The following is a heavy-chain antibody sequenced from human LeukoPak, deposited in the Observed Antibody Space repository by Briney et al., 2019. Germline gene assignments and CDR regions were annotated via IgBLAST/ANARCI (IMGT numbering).Heavy chain of an antibody. V-gene: IGHV1-2*02. D-gene: IGHD6-13*01. CDR3: ARGSSSWSTFDY. J-gene: IGHJ4*02. CDR1: GYTFTDDY. CDR2: INPNSGAT. Sequence: ASVKVSCKASGYTFTDDYMLWVRQAPVQGREWMGWINPNSGATKYEQKFQGRVTMTRARSISTAYMELSRLRSDDTAVYYCARGSSSWSTFDYWGQGTLVTVSS.